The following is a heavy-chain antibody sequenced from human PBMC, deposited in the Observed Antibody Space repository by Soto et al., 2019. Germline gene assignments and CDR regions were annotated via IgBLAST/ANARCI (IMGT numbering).Heavy chain of an antibody. CDR3: ARSMLYSDGSNYSPFDY. D-gene: IGHD3-22*01. Sequence: PSETLSLTCTVSGGSVSSGNYYWSWIRQPPGKGLEWIGYFYYTGSTNYNPSLKSRVTISIDASKNQFSLRLSSVTAADTAVYYCARSMLYSDGSNYSPFDYWGQGTLVTVSS. CDR1: GGSVSSGNYY. J-gene: IGHJ4*02. CDR2: FYYTGST. V-gene: IGHV4-61*01.